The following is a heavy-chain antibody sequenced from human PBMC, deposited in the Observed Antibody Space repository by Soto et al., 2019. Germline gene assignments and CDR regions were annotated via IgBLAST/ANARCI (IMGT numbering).Heavy chain of an antibody. V-gene: IGHV3-30*18. J-gene: IGHJ4*02. CDR2: ISYDGTNK. CDR3: AQVPRYTVTPPDDY. CDR1: GFTFGSYG. Sequence: GGSLRLSCVASGFTFGSYGMHWVHQAPGKGLEWVAVISYDGTNKYYTDSVKGRFTISRDNSKKTLWLQMNSLRAEDTAVYYCAQVPRYTVTPPDDYWGQGTLVTVSS. D-gene: IGHD4-17*01.